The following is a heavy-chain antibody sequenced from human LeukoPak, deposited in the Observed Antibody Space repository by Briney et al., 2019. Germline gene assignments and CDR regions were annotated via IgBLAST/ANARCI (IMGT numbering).Heavy chain of an antibody. D-gene: IGHD3-9*01. CDR2: TYYRSKWYN. V-gene: IGHV6-1*01. CDR1: GDSVSSNSAA. Sequence: SQTLSLTCAISGDSVSSNSAAWNWIRQSPSRGLEWLGRTYYRSKWYNDYAVSVKSRITINPDTSKNQFSLQLNSVTPEDTAVYYCARDAGYDILTGRGVVIRKNWFDPWGQGTLVTVSS. CDR3: ARDAGYDILTGRGVVIRKNWFDP. J-gene: IGHJ5*02.